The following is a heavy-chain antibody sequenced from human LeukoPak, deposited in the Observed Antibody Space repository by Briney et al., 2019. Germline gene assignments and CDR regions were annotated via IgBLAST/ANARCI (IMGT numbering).Heavy chain of an antibody. D-gene: IGHD3-10*01. Sequence: SETLSLTCAVSGVTFRAYLWSWIREPPGPGLACFGEIDHSGSTNYNPSLESRLTLSVDTSKSQVSLNLNSVTAADTAVYYCARGLLVDVGSGNWFDLWGQGTLVTVSS. CDR3: ARGLLVDVGSGNWFDL. J-gene: IGHJ5*02. CDR1: GVTFRAYL. V-gene: IGHV4-34*01. CDR2: IDHSGST.